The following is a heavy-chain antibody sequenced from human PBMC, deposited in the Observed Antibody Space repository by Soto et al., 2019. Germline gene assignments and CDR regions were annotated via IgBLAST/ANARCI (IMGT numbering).Heavy chain of an antibody. CDR1: GFSLTTSGVG. CDR2: IYWDDDK. Sequence: QITLNESGPTQVKPRQTLTLTCTFSGFSLTTSGVGVGWIRQSPGKAPEWLALIYWDDDKRYSPSLKSSLTITKDTSKNQVVLTMDDLDPADTATYYCAHRVLRTVFGLVTTTAIYFDFWGQGTPVAVSS. V-gene: IGHV2-5*02. D-gene: IGHD3-3*01. CDR3: AHRVLRTVFGLVTTTAIYFDF. J-gene: IGHJ4*02.